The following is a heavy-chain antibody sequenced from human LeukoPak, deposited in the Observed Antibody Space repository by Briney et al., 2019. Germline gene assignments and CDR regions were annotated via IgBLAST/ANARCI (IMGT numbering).Heavy chain of an antibody. D-gene: IGHD2-21*02. CDR1: GFTFSSYA. J-gene: IGHJ4*02. CDR3: AKDLKVVTFDYFDY. Sequence: GGSLRLSCAASGFTFSSYAMSWVRQAPGEGLEWVSAISGSGGSTYYADSVKGRFTISRDNSKNTLYLQMNSLRAEDTAAYYCAKDLKVVTFDYFDYWGQGTLVTVSS. V-gene: IGHV3-23*01. CDR2: ISGSGGST.